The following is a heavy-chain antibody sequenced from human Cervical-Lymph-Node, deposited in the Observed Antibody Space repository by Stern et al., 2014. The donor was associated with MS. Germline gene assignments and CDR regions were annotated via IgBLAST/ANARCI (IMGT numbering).Heavy chain of an antibody. CDR1: GYLFTTYY. CDR2: INPDGGGT. D-gene: IGHD2-21*01. V-gene: IGHV1-46*01. CDR3: TIPNPAFEY. J-gene: IGHJ4*02. Sequence: VQLLESAAEVREPGASVTLSCATSGYLFTTYYIHWVRQAPGQGLEWVGLINPDGGGTAYAQRFQGRVTVTRDTSTSTVYMTLSSLKSDDTGVFYCTIPNPAFEYWGQGTPVAVSS.